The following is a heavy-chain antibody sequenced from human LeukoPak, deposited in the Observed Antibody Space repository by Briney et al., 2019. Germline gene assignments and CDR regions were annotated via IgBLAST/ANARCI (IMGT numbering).Heavy chain of an antibody. D-gene: IGHD2-2*02. V-gene: IGHV3-23*01. CDR2: ISGSGGST. CDR1: GFTFSSYA. CDR3: AKAGCSSSNCYIDY. Sequence: GGPLRLSCAASGFTFSSYAMSWVRQAPGKGLEWVSGISGSGGSTYYADSVKGRFTISRDNSKNTLYLQMNSLRAEDTAEYYCAKAGCSSSNCYIDYWGQGTLVTVSS. J-gene: IGHJ4*02.